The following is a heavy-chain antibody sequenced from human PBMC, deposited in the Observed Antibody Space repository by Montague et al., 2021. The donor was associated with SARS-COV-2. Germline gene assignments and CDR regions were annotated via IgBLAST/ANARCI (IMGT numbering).Heavy chain of an antibody. Sequence: SETLSLTCTVSGGSISSFYWSWIRQPAGKGLEWIGHIYTSGSTNYNPSLKSRVTMSVDTSKNQFSLKLSSVTAADTAVYYCAGGSGIINFSTSGMDDWGQGTTVTVSS. D-gene: IGHD3-10*01. V-gene: IGHV4-4*07. J-gene: IGHJ6*02. CDR2: IYTSGST. CDR3: AGGSGIINFSTSGMDD. CDR1: GGSISSFY.